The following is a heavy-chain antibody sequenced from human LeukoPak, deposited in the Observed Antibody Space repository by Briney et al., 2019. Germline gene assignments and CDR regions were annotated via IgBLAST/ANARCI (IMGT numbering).Heavy chain of an antibody. Sequence: SETLSLTCAVYGGSFSGYYWSWLRQPPGKGLEWIGEINHSGSTNYNPSLKSRVTISVDTSKNQFSLKLSSVTAADTAVYYCARGLYYYDSSGDTRTYYFDYWGQGTLVTVSS. CDR1: GGSFSGYY. J-gene: IGHJ4*02. V-gene: IGHV4-34*01. CDR2: INHSGST. D-gene: IGHD3-22*01. CDR3: ARGLYYYDSSGDTRTYYFDY.